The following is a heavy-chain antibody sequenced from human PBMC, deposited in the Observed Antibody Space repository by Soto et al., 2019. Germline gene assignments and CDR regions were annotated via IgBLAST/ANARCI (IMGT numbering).Heavy chain of an antibody. CDR3: ARHALEHPLLGHPFGNWFDP. V-gene: IGHV4-39*01. Sequence: QLQLQESGPGLVKPSETLSLTCTVSGGSISSSSYYWGWIRQPPGKGLEWIGSIYYSGSTYYNPSLKSRVTISVDTSKNQFSLKLSSVTAADTAVYYCARHALEHPLLGHPFGNWFDPWGQGTLVTVSS. CDR1: GGSISSSSYY. J-gene: IGHJ5*02. CDR2: IYYSGST. D-gene: IGHD3-10*01.